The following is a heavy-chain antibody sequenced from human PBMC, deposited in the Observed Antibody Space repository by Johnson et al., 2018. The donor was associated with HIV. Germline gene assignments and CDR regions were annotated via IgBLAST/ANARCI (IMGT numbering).Heavy chain of an antibody. V-gene: IGHV3-23*04. D-gene: IGHD4-11*01. CDR1: GFTFDDYA. Sequence: VQLVESGGGLVQPGRSLRLSCAASGFTFDDYAMHWVRQAPGKGLEWVSGISGSGGDTYYADSVKGRFTISRDDSKNTLYLQMNRLTAEDTALYYCARDTYSSDACDIWGQGTMVTVSS. CDR2: ISGSGGDT. J-gene: IGHJ3*02. CDR3: ARDTYSSDACDI.